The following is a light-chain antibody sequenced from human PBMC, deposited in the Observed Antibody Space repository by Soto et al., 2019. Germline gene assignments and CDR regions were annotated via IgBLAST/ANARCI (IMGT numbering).Light chain of an antibody. Sequence: DIQMTQSPSSLSASVGDRVTITCRASQSISSYLNWYQQKPGKAPKLLIYAASSLQSGVPSRFSGSGSGTDFTLTISSLQPEDFATYYGQQSDSTPITFGQGTRLEI. V-gene: IGKV1-39*01. CDR3: QQSDSTPIT. CDR2: AAS. CDR1: QSISSY. J-gene: IGKJ5*01.